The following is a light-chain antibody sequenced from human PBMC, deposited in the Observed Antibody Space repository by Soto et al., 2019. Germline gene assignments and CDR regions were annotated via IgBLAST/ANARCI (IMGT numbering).Light chain of an antibody. Sequence: EIVLTQSPGTLSLSPGERATLSCGASQSVTSNYLAWYQQKPGQAPRLLIYGASTRATGIPARFSGSGSGTEFTLTISSLQSEDFAVYYCQQRSNWPPTFGGGTKVDIK. J-gene: IGKJ4*01. CDR3: QQRSNWPPT. CDR2: GAS. CDR1: QSVTSN. V-gene: IGKV3D-20*02.